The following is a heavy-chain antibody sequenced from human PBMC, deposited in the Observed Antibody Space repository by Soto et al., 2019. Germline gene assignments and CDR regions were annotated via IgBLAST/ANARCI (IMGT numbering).Heavy chain of an antibody. CDR1: GFPFQSYA. J-gene: IGHJ4*02. D-gene: IGHD3-9*01. V-gene: IGHV3-30*18. CDR2: ISYDGRQK. Sequence: GGSLRLSCAASGFPFQSYAMNWVRQAPGRGLEWVSGISYDGRQKHYVDSVKGRFSISRDESDNTLYLQMNSLRPEDTAVYYCAKDGYFDTYYFDHWGQGTLVTVSS. CDR3: AKDGYFDTYYFDH.